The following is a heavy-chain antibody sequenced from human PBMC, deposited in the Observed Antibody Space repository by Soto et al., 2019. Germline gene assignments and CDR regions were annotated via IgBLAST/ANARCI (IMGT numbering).Heavy chain of an antibody. CDR3: AKLDIVVVLGSSWFDP. D-gene: IGHD2-2*01. Sequence: GGSLRLSCEASGFTFSSYAMSWVRQAPGKGLEWVSGIRGGGERKYYADSVKGRFTISRDNSKNTLYLQMHSLRAEDTAVYYCAKLDIVVVLGSSWFDPWGQGXLVTVSS. J-gene: IGHJ5*02. CDR1: GFTFSSYA. CDR2: IRGGGERK. V-gene: IGHV3-23*01.